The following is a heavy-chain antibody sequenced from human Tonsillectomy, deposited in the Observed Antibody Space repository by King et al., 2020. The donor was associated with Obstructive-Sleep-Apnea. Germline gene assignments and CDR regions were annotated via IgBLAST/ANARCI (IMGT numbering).Heavy chain of an antibody. Sequence: HVQLVESGGGVVQPGRSLRLSCAASGFTFSTYAMYWVRQAPGKGLEWVAVISYDGSNKYYADSVKGRFIISRDNSKNTLYLQMNSLRAEDTAVYYCARDGPVVVPAAMPGFNWFDPWGQGTLVIVSS. CDR3: ARDGPVVVPAAMPGFNWFDP. V-gene: IGHV3-30-3*01. D-gene: IGHD2-2*01. J-gene: IGHJ5*02. CDR1: GFTFSTYA. CDR2: ISYDGSNK.